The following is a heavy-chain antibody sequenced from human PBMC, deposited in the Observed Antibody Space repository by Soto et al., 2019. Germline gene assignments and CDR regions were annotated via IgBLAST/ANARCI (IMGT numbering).Heavy chain of an antibody. Sequence: HPGGSLRLSCAVSGFTFSASAMHWARQASGKGLEWVGRIKSKTNNYATTYAASVKGRFTISRDDSKNTAYLQMNSLKAEDTAVYYCTRQTRYYDIGGKTPFDYSGPGTMVTVYS. CDR3: TRQTRYYDIGGKTPFDY. V-gene: IGHV3-73*01. D-gene: IGHD3-22*01. CDR2: IKSKTNNYAT. CDR1: GFTFSASA. J-gene: IGHJ4*02.